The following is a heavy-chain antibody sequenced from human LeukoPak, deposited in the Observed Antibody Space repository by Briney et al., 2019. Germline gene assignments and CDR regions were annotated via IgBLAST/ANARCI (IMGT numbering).Heavy chain of an antibody. D-gene: IGHD4-17*01. CDR1: GFTFSTYA. CDR2: ISYDGRNK. V-gene: IGHV3-30*14. J-gene: IGHJ4*02. Sequence: GRSLTLSCAASGFTFSTYAIHWVRQAPGKGLEWVAVISYDGRNKYYADSVKVKFTISRDNSKNTLYLQMNSLRVEDTAFYYCARDVDYGDYGDYWGQGTLVTVSS. CDR3: ARDVDYGDYGDY.